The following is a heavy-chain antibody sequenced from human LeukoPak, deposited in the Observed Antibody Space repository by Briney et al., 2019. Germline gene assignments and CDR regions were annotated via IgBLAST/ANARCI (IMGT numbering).Heavy chain of an antibody. J-gene: IGHJ4*02. V-gene: IGHV4-4*02. Sequence: SETLSLTCAVSGDSISSGNWWSWVRQPPGKGLEWIGEIHHSGSTNYNPSLKSRVTTSVDKPNNQLSLKMTSVTAADTAVYYCARGLVDTGRSRFDYWGQGTLVTVSS. CDR1: GDSISSGNW. D-gene: IGHD5-12*01. CDR2: IHHSGST. CDR3: ARGLVDTGRSRFDY.